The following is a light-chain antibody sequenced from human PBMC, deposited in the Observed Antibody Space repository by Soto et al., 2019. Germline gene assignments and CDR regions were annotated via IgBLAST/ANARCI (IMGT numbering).Light chain of an antibody. CDR2: DTS. CDR3: QRYNNY. J-gene: IGKJ2*01. CDR1: QNISKL. Sequence: DFQMTQSPATLSASVGDIFTITFRASQNISKLSAWYQLKPVRAPNLLTYDTSILKSGVPSRFSGSGSGTEFTLTISSLQPDDFATYYCQRYNNYFGLGTKVDI. V-gene: IGKV1-5*01.